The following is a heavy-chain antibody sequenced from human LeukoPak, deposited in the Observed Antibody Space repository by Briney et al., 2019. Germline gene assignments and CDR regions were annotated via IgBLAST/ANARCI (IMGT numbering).Heavy chain of an antibody. D-gene: IGHD1-26*01. CDR3: ATGSGGSYVGDRYFDL. CDR2: IIPIFGTA. V-gene: IGHV1-69*06. CDR1: GGTFSSYA. J-gene: IGHJ2*01. Sequence: ASVKVSCKASGGTFSSYAISWVRQAPGQGLEGMGGIIPIFGTANYAQKFQGRVTITADKATSTAYMELSSLRYEDTAVYYCATGSGGSYVGDRYFDLWGRGTLVTVSS.